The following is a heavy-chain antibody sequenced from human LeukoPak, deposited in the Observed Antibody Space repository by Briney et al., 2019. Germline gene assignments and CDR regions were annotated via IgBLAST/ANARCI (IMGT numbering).Heavy chain of an antibody. V-gene: IGHV3-66*02. CDR2: LYSDGTT. D-gene: IGHD3-10*01. J-gene: IGHJ4*02. CDR3: VRGMGVSMLYYFDY. Sequence: GGSLRLSCAASGLSVSSNYMSWVRQAPGKRLEWVSALYSDGTTYYADSVKGRFTISRDNSKNTLYLQMNSLRAEDTAVYYCVRGMGVSMLYYFDYWGQGTLVTVSS. CDR1: GLSVSSNY.